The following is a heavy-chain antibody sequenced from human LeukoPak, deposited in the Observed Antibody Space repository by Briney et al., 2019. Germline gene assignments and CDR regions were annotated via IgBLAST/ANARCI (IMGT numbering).Heavy chain of an antibody. J-gene: IGHJ6*03. CDR1: GYTFIDFY. D-gene: IGHD6-25*01. Sequence: ASVKASCKASGYTFIDFYIHWVRQAPGQGLEWMGWVHPKSGRTNYAQQFQGRVTMTRDTSISTVYMEVSGLTSDDTAVFYCARVSAALGTRYMDVWGNGTTVTVSS. CDR2: VHPKSGRT. CDR3: ARVSAALGTRYMDV. V-gene: IGHV1-2*02.